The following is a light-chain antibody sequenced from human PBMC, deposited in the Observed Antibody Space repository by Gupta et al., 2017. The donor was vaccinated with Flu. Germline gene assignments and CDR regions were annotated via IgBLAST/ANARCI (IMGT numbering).Light chain of an antibody. J-gene: IGKJ4*01. CDR3: RQGLQTPLT. CDR1: QSLLHRNGYNY. CDR2: LGA. Sequence: VTPGEPASISCRSSQSLLHRNGYNYLDWYLQKPGQSPQLLIYLGANRASGVPDRFSGSGSGTDFTLKISRVEAEDVGVYYCRQGLQTPLTFGGGTKVEIK. V-gene: IGKV2-28*01.